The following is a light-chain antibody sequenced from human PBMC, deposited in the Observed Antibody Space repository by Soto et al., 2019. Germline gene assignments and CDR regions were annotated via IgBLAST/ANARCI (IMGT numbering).Light chain of an antibody. J-gene: IGKJ3*01. CDR3: QQTQSLPLS. CDR1: QGVGGW. Sequence: IQMTQSPSSVSASVGDRVTMTCRASQGVGGWLAWYQQKPGKVPKLLIYATSSLHSGVPSRFNGSGYGTDFTLSISRLQPADFATDYCQQTQSLPLSFGPGTKGDIK. CDR2: ATS. V-gene: IGKV1-12*01.